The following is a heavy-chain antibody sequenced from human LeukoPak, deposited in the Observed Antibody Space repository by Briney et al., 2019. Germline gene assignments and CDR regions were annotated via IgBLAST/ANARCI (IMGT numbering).Heavy chain of an antibody. D-gene: IGHD2-8*01. CDR2: IGKSGGST. CDR1: GFTFSTYG. J-gene: IGHJ3*02. CDR3: AKMLAAHDAFGS. V-gene: IGHV3-23*01. Sequence: GGSLRLSCAASGFTFSTYGMSWVRQAPGKGLEWVSAIGKSGGSTYYADSMKGRFTISRDNSKNTLYLQMNSLRAEDTAVYYCAKMLAAHDAFGSWGQGTMVTVSS.